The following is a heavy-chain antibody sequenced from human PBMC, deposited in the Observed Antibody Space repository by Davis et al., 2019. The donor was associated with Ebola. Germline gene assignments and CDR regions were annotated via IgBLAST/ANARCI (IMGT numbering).Heavy chain of an antibody. V-gene: IGHV1-69*01. CDR3: ARENSITGTTVWFDP. D-gene: IGHD1-7*01. Sequence: PGGSLRLSCAASGFTFSSYAISWVRQAPGQGLEWMGGIIPIFGTANYAQKFQGRVTITADESTSTAYMELSSLRSEDTAVYYCARENSITGTTVWFDPWGQGTLVTVSS. CDR1: GFTFSSYA. J-gene: IGHJ5*02. CDR2: IIPIFGTA.